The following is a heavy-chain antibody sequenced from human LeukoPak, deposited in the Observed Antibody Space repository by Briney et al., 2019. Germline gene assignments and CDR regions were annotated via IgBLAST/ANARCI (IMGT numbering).Heavy chain of an antibody. CDR3: ARALWSGYSYNWFDP. D-gene: IGHD3-3*01. CDR1: GYTFTSYD. J-gene: IGHJ5*02. Sequence: ASVKVSCKASGYTFTSYDINWVRQATGQGLEWMGWINPNSGNTGYAQKFQGRVTMTRNTPISTAYMELSSLRSEDTAVYYCARALWSGYSYNWFDPWGQGTLVTVSS. CDR2: INPNSGNT. V-gene: IGHV1-8*01.